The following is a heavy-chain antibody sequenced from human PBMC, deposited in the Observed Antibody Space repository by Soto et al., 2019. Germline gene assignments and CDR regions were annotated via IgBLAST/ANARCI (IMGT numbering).Heavy chain of an antibody. CDR3: ASTYSSGANGWPAIQYYYYYGMDG. CDR1: GGTFSSYA. D-gene: IGHD6-19*01. CDR2: IIPIFGTA. J-gene: IGHJ6*02. V-gene: IGHV1-69*13. Sequence: SVKVSWKASGGTFSSYAISWVRQAPGQGLEWMGGIIPIFGTANYAQKFQGRVTITADESTSTAYMELSSLRSEDTAVYYCASTYSSGANGWPAIQYYYYYGMDGRGQGTTDTVSS.